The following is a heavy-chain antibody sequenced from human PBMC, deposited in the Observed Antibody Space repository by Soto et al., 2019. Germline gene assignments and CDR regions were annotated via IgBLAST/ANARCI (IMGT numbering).Heavy chain of an antibody. D-gene: IGHD6-19*01. J-gene: IGHJ5*02. V-gene: IGHV3-30-3*01. CDR2: ISYDGSKK. CDR3: ARDLEVAVAGA. CDR1: GVTFSSYA. Sequence: QVQLVESGGGVVQPGRSLRLSCAASGVTFSSYAMHWVRQAPGKGLEWVAVISYDGSKKYYADSVKGRFTISRDNSKNTLYLQMNSLTAEDTAVYYCARDLEVAVAGAWGQGTLVTVSS.